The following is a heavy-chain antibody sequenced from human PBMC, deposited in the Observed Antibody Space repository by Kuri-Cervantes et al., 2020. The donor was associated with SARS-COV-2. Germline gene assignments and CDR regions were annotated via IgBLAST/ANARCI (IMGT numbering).Heavy chain of an antibody. D-gene: IGHD5-12*01. CDR1: GGSISSSYF. CDR3: ARLPLLDLSGYSPAGYPWFDP. J-gene: IGHJ5*02. V-gene: IGHV4-39*01. CDR2: VHYNGNT. Sequence: SETLSLTCTASGGSISSSYFWGWIRQPPGKGLEWIGSVHYNGNTYHNPSLKSRLTISVDACKNQFSLNLSSVTAADTAVYYCARLPLLDLSGYSPAGYPWFDPWGLGTLVTVSS.